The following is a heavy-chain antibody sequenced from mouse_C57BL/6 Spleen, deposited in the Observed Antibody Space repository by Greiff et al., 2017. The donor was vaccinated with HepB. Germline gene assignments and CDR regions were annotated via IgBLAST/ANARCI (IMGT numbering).Heavy chain of an antibody. J-gene: IGHJ4*01. CDR3: ARRGKDGSRGGYYAMDY. CDR1: GYTFTDYN. V-gene: IGHV1-18*01. D-gene: IGHD1-1*01. CDR2: INPNNGGT. Sequence: EVQLQQSGPELVKPGASVKIPCKASGYTFTDYNMDWVKQSHGKSLEWIGDINPNNGGTIYNQKFKGKATLTVDKSSSTAYMELRSLTSEDTAVYYCARRGKDGSRGGYYAMDYWGQGTSVTVCS.